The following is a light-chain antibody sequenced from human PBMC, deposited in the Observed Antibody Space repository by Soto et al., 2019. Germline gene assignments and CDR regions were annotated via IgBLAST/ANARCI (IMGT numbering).Light chain of an antibody. V-gene: IGLV2-11*01. CDR3: CSFAGSYTLYV. CDR1: SSDVGGYTY. J-gene: IGLJ1*01. CDR2: DVS. Sequence: QSVLTQPRSVSGSPGQSVAISCTGTSSDVGGYTYVSWFQQHPGKAPKLMSYDVSKRPSGVPDRFSGSKSGNTASLTISGLQAEDEADYYCCSFAGSYTLYVFGTGTKVTVL.